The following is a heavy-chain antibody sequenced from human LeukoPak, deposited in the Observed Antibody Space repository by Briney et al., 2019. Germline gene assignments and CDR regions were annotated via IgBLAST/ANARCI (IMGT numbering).Heavy chain of an antibody. J-gene: IGHJ6*03. CDR3: AKDGNYDFWSGYWSYYYYMDV. Sequence: GGSLRLSCAASGFTFSSYAMSWVRQAPGKGLEWVSAISGSGGSTYYADSVKGRFTISRDNSKNTLYLQMNSLRAEDTAVYYCAKDGNYDFWSGYWSYYYYMDVWGKGTTVTVSS. D-gene: IGHD3-3*01. CDR2: ISGSGGST. CDR1: GFTFSSYA. V-gene: IGHV3-23*01.